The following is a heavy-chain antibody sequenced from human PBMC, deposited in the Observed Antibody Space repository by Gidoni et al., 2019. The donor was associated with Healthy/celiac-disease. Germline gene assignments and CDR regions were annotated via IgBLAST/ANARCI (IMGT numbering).Heavy chain of an antibody. V-gene: IGHV3-11*01. CDR1: GFTFSASY. CDR2: MRSSGITV. D-gene: IGHD5-18*01. J-gene: IGHJ4*02. Sequence: QVQLVESGGGLVKPGGSLRLSCAASGFTFSASYRSWIRQAPGKGLEWVSYMRSSGITVYYADSVKGRCTISRDNAKNAMYLQMNSLRAEDTAVYYCARGVYSYGSIHWGQGTLVTVSS. CDR3: ARGVYSYGSIH.